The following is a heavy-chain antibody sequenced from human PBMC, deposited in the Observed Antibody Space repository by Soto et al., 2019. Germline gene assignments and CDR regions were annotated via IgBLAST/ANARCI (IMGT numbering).Heavy chain of an antibody. J-gene: IGHJ5*02. CDR1: GYTFTSYG. CDR2: ISAYNGNT. D-gene: IGHD3-3*01. CDR3: AKSTIFGVVPSFDP. V-gene: IGHV1-18*01. Sequence: ASVKVSCKASGYTFTSYGISWVRQAPGQGLEWMGWISAYNGNTNYAQKLQGRVTMTTDTSTSTAYMALRSLRSDDTAVYYCAKSTIFGVVPSFDPWGQGTLVTVSS.